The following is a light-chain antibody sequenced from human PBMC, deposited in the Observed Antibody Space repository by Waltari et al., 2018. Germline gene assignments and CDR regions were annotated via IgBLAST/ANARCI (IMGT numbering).Light chain of an antibody. CDR1: QSVSSN. V-gene: IGKV3-15*01. Sequence: EIVMTQSPATLSVSPGERATLSCRASQSVSSNLAWYQQKPGQAPRLLIFGAPSRATGIPGRFSGSGSGTEFTLTISSLQSEDFAVYYCQQYNNWLITFGQGTRLEIK. CDR3: QQYNNWLIT. CDR2: GAP. J-gene: IGKJ5*01.